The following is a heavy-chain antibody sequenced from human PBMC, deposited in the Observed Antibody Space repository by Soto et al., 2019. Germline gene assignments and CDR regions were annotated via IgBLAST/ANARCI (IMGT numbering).Heavy chain of an antibody. CDR1: GFTFGDYA. CDR3: TRDSTSRRVYYYCYGMGV. D-gene: IGHD2-2*01. CDR2: IRSKAYGGTT. Sequence: PWGSLRLSCTASGFTFGDYAMSWVRQAPGKGREWVGFIRSKAYGGTTEYAASVKGRFTISRDDSKSIAYLQMNSLKTEDTAVYYCTRDSTSRRVYYYCYGMGVWGRGTTVTVSS. V-gene: IGHV3-49*04. J-gene: IGHJ6*02.